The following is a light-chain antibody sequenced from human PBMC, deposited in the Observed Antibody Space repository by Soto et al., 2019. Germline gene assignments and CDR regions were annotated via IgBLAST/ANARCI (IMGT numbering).Light chain of an antibody. CDR1: QSLVHRDGNTY. J-gene: IGKJ5*01. V-gene: IGKV2-30*02. CDR2: KVS. Sequence: DVVMTQTPLSLSVAPGQPASISCRSSQSLVHRDGNTYLSWFRQRPGQSPRRLIYKVSNREAGVPDRFSGSGSGTDFTLKISRVEAEDVGLYYCMQGSHWPPITFGQGTQLEIK. CDR3: MQGSHWPPIT.